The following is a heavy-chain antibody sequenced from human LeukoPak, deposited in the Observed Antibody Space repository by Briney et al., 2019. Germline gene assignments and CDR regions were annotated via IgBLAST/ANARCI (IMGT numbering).Heavy chain of an antibody. Sequence: SGGSLRLSCAASGFTFSSYAMSWVRQAPGKGLEWVSAISGSGGSTYYADSVKGRFTISRDNSKNTLYLQMNSLRAEDTAVYYCAKGEFKPRGYSSSWYYFDYWGQGTLVTVSS. D-gene: IGHD6-13*01. CDR2: ISGSGGST. CDR3: AKGEFKPRGYSSSWYYFDY. CDR1: GFTFSSYA. J-gene: IGHJ4*02. V-gene: IGHV3-23*01.